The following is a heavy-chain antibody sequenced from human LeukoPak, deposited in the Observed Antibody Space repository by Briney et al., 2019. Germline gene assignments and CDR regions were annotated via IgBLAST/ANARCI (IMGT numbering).Heavy chain of an antibody. J-gene: IGHJ4*02. D-gene: IGHD6-19*01. Sequence: KPSETLSLTCTVSGGSISSYYWSWIRQPAGKGLEWIGRIYTSGSTNYNPSLKSRVTMSVDTSKNQFSLKLSSVTAADTAVYYCAGGRAVAGQNPYFDYWGQGTLVTVSS. CDR2: IYTSGST. CDR1: GGSISSYY. V-gene: IGHV4-4*07. CDR3: AGGRAVAGQNPYFDY.